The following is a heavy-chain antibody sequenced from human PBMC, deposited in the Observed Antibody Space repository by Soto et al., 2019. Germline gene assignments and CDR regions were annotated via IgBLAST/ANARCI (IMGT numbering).Heavy chain of an antibody. D-gene: IGHD3-22*01. V-gene: IGHV1-2*04. CDR2: INPNSGGT. CDR3: ARGRGYYDSSGYYPNFDY. Sequence: QVQLVQSGAEVKKPGASVKVSCEASGYTFTGYYMHWVRQAPGQGLEWMGWINPNSGGTNYAQKFQGWVTMTRDTSISTAYMELSRLRSDDTAVYYCARGRGYYDSSGYYPNFDYWGQGTLVTVSS. CDR1: GYTFTGYY. J-gene: IGHJ4*02.